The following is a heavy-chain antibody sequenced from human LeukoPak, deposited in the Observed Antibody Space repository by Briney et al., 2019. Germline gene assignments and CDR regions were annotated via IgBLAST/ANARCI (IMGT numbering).Heavy chain of an antibody. D-gene: IGHD3-22*01. V-gene: IGHV3-53*01. J-gene: IGHJ3*02. CDR2: IYSGAST. Sequence: GGSLRLSCAASGFSVSNNYMSWVRQAPGKGLEWVSVIYSGASTYRADSVKGRFTISRDNSKNTLHLQMNNLRAEDTAVYYCARLRGYHYADAFDIWGQGTVVTVSS. CDR3: ARLRGYHYADAFDI. CDR1: GFSVSNNY.